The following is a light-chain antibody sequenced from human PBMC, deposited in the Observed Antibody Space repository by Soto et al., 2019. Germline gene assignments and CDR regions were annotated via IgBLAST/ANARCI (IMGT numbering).Light chain of an antibody. Sequence: QSALTQPPSASGSPGQSVTISCTGTKNDIGVYDFVSWYQHHPGKAPRLIIYEVVQRPSGVPDRFSGSKSDNTASLTVSGLQAADEADYFCKSYAGSNTYVFGSGTKV. CDR3: KSYAGSNTYV. V-gene: IGLV2-8*01. J-gene: IGLJ1*01. CDR2: EVV. CDR1: KNDIGVYDF.